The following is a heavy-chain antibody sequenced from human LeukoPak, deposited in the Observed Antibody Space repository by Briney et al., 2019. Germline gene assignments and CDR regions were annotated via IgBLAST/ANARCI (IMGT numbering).Heavy chain of an antibody. Sequence: PSETLSLTCTVSGGSISSFYWSWIRQPPGKGLEWVGYIYYSGSTNYNPSLKTRLPISVDTSKNQFSPKLSPVTAADTAVYYCASAETSGYEVDYWGQGTLVTVSS. D-gene: IGHD5-12*01. CDR1: GGSISSFY. V-gene: IGHV4-59*08. J-gene: IGHJ4*02. CDR3: ASAETSGYEVDY. CDR2: IYYSGST.